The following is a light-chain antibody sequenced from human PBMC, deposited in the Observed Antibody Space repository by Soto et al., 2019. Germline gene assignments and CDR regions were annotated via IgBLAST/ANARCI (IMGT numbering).Light chain of an antibody. Sequence: VLAHTPGTLSLSPGESATLSCRASQSVSRNYLAWYQQKPGQAPRLLIFDASTRAPGIPDRFSGSGSEADFTLTISRLEAEDFAVYHCQKSALSPLTIGGRTQVDSK. CDR1: QSVSRNY. J-gene: IGKJ4*01. CDR2: DAS. V-gene: IGKV3-20*01. CDR3: QKSALSPLT.